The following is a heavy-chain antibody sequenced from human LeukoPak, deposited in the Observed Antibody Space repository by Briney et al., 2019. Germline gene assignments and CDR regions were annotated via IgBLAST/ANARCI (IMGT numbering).Heavy chain of an antibody. CDR3: ARRGLTTETTRLMTRKYYYGMDV. J-gene: IGHJ6*02. D-gene: IGHD4-17*01. CDR2: ISSSGSTI. Sequence: GGSLRLSCAASGFTFSDYYMSWIRQAPGKGLEWVSYISSSGSTIYYADSVKGRFTISRDNAKNSLYLQMNSLRAEDAAVYYCARRGLTTETTRLMTRKYYYGMDVWGRGPTVTVSS. V-gene: IGHV3-11*01. CDR1: GFTFSDYY.